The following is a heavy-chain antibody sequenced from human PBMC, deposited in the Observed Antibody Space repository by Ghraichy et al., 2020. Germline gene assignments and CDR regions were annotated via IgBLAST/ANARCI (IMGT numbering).Heavy chain of an antibody. V-gene: IGHV3-21*01. CDR1: GFTFSSYS. CDR2: LSSKGHFL. D-gene: IGHD3-22*01. J-gene: IGHJ4*02. Sequence: LSLTCVASGFTFSSYSMHWVRQAPGKGLEWVSSLSSKGHFLYYADSVNGRFTISRDNAKNSLYLQINSLTAEDSAVYYCARERLYFYDGSGHYYFDCWGQGTLVTVSS. CDR3: ARERLYFYDGSGHYYFDC.